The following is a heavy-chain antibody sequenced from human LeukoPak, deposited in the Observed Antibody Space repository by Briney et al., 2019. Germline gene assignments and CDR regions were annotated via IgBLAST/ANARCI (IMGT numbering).Heavy chain of an antibody. Sequence: PGGSLRLSCAASEFTYGMNWVRQAPGKGLECVSAISSSGSNTYYADSVKGRFTISRDNSKNTLYLQMNSLRAEDTAVYYCARDPGRITMIVGEKLNYYYYYGMDVWGQGTTVTVSS. V-gene: IGHV3-NL1*01. J-gene: IGHJ6*02. CDR1: EFTYG. CDR2: ISSSGSNT. D-gene: IGHD3-22*01. CDR3: ARDPGRITMIVGEKLNYYYYYGMDV.